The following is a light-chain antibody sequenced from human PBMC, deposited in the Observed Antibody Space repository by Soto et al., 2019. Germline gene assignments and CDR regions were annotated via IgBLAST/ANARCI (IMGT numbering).Light chain of an antibody. CDR2: DAS. CDR1: QRISSR. J-gene: IGKJ2*03. V-gene: IGKV1-5*01. Sequence: DIQMTQSPSTLSASVGDRVTITCRASQRISSRLAWYQQKPGKAPKLLIYDASSLESGVPSRFSRSGSGKEFTLTICSLQPDEFATYYCQQYNSPYSFGQGTKLEIK. CDR3: QQYNSPYS.